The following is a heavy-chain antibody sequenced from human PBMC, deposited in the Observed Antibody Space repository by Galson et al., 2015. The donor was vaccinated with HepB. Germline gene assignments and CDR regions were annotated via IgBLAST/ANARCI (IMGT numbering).Heavy chain of an antibody. CDR2: INYRGST. V-gene: IGHV4-34*01. D-gene: IGHD3-16*01. CDR3: ARGLRGGLGGRLEL. CDR1: GGSFSGYQ. Sequence: LSLTCGVYGGSFSGYQWSWLRQPPGKVPEWIGEINYRGSTSYSPSLKSRVTISLNTSKNQFSLELTSVTAADTAVYFCARGLRGGLGGRLELWGQGALVTVSS. J-gene: IGHJ5*02.